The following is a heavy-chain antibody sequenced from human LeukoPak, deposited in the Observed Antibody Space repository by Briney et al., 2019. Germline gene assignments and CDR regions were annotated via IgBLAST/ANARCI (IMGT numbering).Heavy chain of an antibody. D-gene: IGHD4-23*01. V-gene: IGHV4-34*01. CDR3: ARQTVVTGTPRGHNAFDI. CDR1: GGSFSGYY. Sequence: NSSETLSLTCAVYGGSFSGYYWSWIRQPPGKGLEWIGEINHSGSTNYNPSLKSRVTISVDTSKNQFSLKLSSVTAADTAVYYCARQTVVTGTPRGHNAFDIWGQGTMVTVSS. CDR2: INHSGST. J-gene: IGHJ3*02.